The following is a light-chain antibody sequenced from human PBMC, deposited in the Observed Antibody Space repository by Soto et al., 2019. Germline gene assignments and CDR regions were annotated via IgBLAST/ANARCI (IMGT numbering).Light chain of an antibody. J-gene: IGLJ1*01. Sequence: QSALTQPASVSGSPGQSITISCTGTSSDVGGYSYVSWYQQHPGDAPKLMIFHVTNRPSGVSDRFSGSKSGNTASLTISGLQAEDVADYYCSSYTSSTAYIFGTGTKVTVL. CDR2: HVT. V-gene: IGLV2-14*03. CDR1: SSDVGGYSY. CDR3: SSYTSSTAYI.